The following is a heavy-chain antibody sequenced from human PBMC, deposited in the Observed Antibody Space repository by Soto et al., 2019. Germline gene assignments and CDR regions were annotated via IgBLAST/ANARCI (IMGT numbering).Heavy chain of an antibody. Sequence: GAPVKVSCKASGYTFTSYYKHWVRQAPGQGAEWMGIINPSGGSTSYAQKFQGRVTMTRDTSTSTVYMELSSLRSEDTAVYYCARAGSSSWSGYYYYGMDVWGQGTTVTVSS. V-gene: IGHV1-46*01. J-gene: IGHJ6*02. CDR3: ARAGSSSWSGYYYYGMDV. CDR2: INPSGGST. D-gene: IGHD6-13*01. CDR1: GYTFTSYY.